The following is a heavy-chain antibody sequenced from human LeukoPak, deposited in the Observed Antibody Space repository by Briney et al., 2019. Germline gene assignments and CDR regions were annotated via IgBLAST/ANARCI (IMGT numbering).Heavy chain of an antibody. CDR2: ISSSSSTI. J-gene: IGHJ4*01. CDR1: GFTFSRDS. CDR3: ARTKWYYYDSSGHPFDY. V-gene: IGHV3-48*04. D-gene: IGHD3-22*01. Sequence: GGSLRLSCAASGFTFSRDSMNWVRQAPGKGLEWVSYISSSSSTIYYADSVKGRFTISRDNAKNSLYLQMNSLRAEDTAVYYCARTKWYYYDSSGHPFDYWGXGTLVTVSX.